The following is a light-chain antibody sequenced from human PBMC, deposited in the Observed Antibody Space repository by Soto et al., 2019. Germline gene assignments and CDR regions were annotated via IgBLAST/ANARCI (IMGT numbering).Light chain of an antibody. CDR2: AAS. CDR3: QQYGSSPPYT. CDR1: ETVNNNF. Sequence: DIVLTQSQGTLYLSPGERATLSCRASETVNNNFLGWYQQKPGQAPRLLIFAASRRATGIPDRFSGSGSGTDFTLTISRLEPEDFGVYYCQQYGSSPPYTFGQGTKLEIK. J-gene: IGKJ2*01. V-gene: IGKV3-20*01.